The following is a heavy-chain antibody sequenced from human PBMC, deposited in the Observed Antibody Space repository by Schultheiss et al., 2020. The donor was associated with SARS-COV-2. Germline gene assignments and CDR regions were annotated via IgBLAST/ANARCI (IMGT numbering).Heavy chain of an antibody. CDR1: GGSISSGGYY. J-gene: IGHJ4*02. D-gene: IGHD3-22*01. Sequence: LRLSCTVSGGSISSGGYYWSWIRQHPGKGLEWIGYIYYSGSTYYNPSLKSRVTISVDTSKNQFSLKLSSVTAADTAVYYCARDGYYYDSSGFDYWGQGTLVTVSS. CDR3: ARDGYYYDSSGFDY. CDR2: IYYSGST. V-gene: IGHV4-31*03.